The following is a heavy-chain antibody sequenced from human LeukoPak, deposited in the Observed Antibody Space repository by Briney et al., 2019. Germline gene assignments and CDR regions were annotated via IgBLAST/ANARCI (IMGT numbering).Heavy chain of an antibody. J-gene: IGHJ4*02. CDR2: IRSKANSYAT. V-gene: IGHV3-73*01. CDR1: GFTLSNAW. D-gene: IGHD3-3*01. Sequence: PGGSLRLSCAASGFTLSNAWMNWVRQASGKGLEWVGRIRSKANSYATAYAASVKGGFTISRDDSKNTAYLQMNSLKTEDTAVYYCTIRNYDSDYWGQGTLVTVSS. CDR3: TIRNYDSDY.